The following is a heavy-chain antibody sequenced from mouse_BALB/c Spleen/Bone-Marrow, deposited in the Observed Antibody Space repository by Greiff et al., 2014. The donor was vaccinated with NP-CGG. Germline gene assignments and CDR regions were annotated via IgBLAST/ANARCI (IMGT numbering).Heavy chain of an antibody. CDR2: INPSNGRT. CDR3: ARYATATYWFAY. CDR1: GYTFTSYW. D-gene: IGHD1-2*01. J-gene: IGHJ3*01. V-gene: IGHV1S81*02. Sequence: GAELVKPGASVKLSCKASGYTFTSYWMHWVKQRPGQGLEWIGEINPSNGRTNYNEKFKSKATLTVDKSSSTAYMQLSSLTSEDSAVYYCARYATATYWFAYWGQGTLVTVSA.